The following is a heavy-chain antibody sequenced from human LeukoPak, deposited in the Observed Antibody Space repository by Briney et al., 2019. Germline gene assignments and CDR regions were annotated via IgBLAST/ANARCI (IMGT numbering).Heavy chain of an antibody. Sequence: GASVKVSCKASGYTFTSYGISWVRQAPGQGLEWMGWISAYNGNTNYAQKLQGRVTMTTDTSTSTAYMELRSLRSDDTAVYYCARDNTYYDFWSGYIDWGQGTLVTVSS. CDR2: ISAYNGNT. CDR3: ARDNTYYDFWSGYID. D-gene: IGHD3-3*01. CDR1: GYTFTSYG. V-gene: IGHV1-18*01. J-gene: IGHJ4*02.